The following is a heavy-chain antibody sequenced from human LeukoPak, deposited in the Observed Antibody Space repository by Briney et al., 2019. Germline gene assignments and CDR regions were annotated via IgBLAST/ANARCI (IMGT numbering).Heavy chain of an antibody. CDR2: ITSSGNTM. CDR3: ARLRSKYWFDP. CDR1: GFTFSSYE. J-gene: IGHJ5*02. V-gene: IGHV3-48*03. D-gene: IGHD4-11*01. Sequence: PGGSLRLSCAASGFTFSSYEMNWVRQAPGKGLEWVSFITSSGNTMYYADSVKGRFTISRDNAKNSLYLQMNSLRADDTAVYYCARLRSKYWFDPWGQGTLATVSS.